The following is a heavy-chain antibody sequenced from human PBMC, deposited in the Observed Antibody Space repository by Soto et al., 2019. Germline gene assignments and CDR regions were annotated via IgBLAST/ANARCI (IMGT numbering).Heavy chain of an antibody. V-gene: IGHV3-66*01. CDR1: GFTVSNNY. Sequence: GGSLKLSCAASGFTVSNNYMSWVRQAPGKGLEWVSLIYTGGDTYYADSVKDRFTISRDNSKNTLYLQMNSLRAEDTAVYYCKKDPGVVYWGEGTLVTASS. CDR2: IYTGGDT. CDR3: KKDPGVVY. J-gene: IGHJ4*02. D-gene: IGHD2-15*01.